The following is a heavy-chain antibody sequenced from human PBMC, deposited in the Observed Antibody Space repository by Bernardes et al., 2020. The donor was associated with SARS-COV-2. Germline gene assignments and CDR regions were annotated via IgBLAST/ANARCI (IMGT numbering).Heavy chain of an antibody. CDR1: GFTVSSYW. D-gene: IGHD3-16*01. V-gene: IGHV3-74*01. CDR2: MNIDGSRT. CDR3: ARDFGGPVDH. J-gene: IGHJ4*02. Sequence: GGSLRLSCAASGFTVSSYWMHWVRQAPGKGLVWVSRMNIDGSRTDYADSVKGRFTITRDNAKNTLYLQMNSLRIEDTAVYYCARDFGGPVDHWGQGTLVTVSS.